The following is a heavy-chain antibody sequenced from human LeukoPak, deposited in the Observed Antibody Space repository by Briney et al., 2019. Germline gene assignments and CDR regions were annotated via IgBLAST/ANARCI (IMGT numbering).Heavy chain of an antibody. D-gene: IGHD6-6*01. J-gene: IGHJ5*02. V-gene: IGHV6-1*01. CDR2: TYYRSKWYN. CDR1: GDSVSRNSAA. Sequence: SQTLSLTCAISGDSVSRNSAAWNWIRQFPSRGLEWLGRTYYRSKWYNDYAVSVKSRITINPDTSKNQFSLQLNSVTPEDTAVYYCARESIAARSWFGPWGQGTLVTVSS. CDR3: ARESIAARSWFGP.